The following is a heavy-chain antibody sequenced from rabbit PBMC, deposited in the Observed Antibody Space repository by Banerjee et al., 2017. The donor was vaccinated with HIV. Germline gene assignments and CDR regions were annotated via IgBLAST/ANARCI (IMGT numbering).Heavy chain of an antibody. D-gene: IGHD4-1*01. V-gene: IGHV1S47*01. CDR2: IYNGDGST. CDR3: ARDLAGVIGWNFGL. Sequence: EESGGDLVKPGASLTLTCTASGFSFSSGYYMCWVRQAPGKGPEWIASIYNGDGSTYYANWVNGRFTISRSTSLHTVTLQMTSLTAADTATYFCARDLAGVIGWNFGLWGPGTLVTVS. CDR1: GFSFSSGYY. J-gene: IGHJ4*01.